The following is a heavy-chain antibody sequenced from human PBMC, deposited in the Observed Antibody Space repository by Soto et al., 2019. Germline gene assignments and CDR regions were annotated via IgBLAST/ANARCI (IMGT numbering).Heavy chain of an antibody. D-gene: IGHD3-22*01. CDR3: ARGSLNWVYDSSGYQDAFDI. CDR1: GFTFDDYA. J-gene: IGHJ3*02. V-gene: IGHV3-9*01. CDR2: ISWNSGNI. Sequence: PGGSLRLSCAASGFTFDDYAMYWVRQVLGKGLEWVSSISWNSGNIGYADSVKGRFTISRDNAKNSLYLQMNSLRAEDTALYYCARGSLNWVYDSSGYQDAFDIWGQGTMVTVSS.